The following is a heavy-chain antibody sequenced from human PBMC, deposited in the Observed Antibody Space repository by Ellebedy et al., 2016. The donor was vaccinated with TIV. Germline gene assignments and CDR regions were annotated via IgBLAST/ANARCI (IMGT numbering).Heavy chain of an antibody. J-gene: IGHJ4*02. V-gene: IGHV3-72*01. CDR3: TKATGGYRPSDY. CDR1: AFTLSDHY. CDR2: TRDKARSYST. Sequence: GGSLRLSCAASAFTLSDHYIDWIRQAPGKGLEWVGRTRDKARSYSTEYAASVKGRFTISRDDSRNSLYLQMNSLKTEDTAVYYCTKATGGYRPSDYWGQGTLVTVSS. D-gene: IGHD1-26*01.